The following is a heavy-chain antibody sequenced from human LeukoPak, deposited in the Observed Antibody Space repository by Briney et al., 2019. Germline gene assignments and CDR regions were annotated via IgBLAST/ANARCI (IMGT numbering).Heavy chain of an antibody. D-gene: IGHD2-2*01. CDR1: GFTFSSYS. J-gene: IGHJ6*03. Sequence: GGSLRLSCAASGFTFSSYSMNWVRQAPGKGLEWVSYISSSSSTIYYADSVKGRFTISRDNAKNSLYLQMNSLRAEDTAVYYCAGEYCSSTSCYYYYYMDVWGKGTTVTVSS. CDR2: ISSSSSTI. V-gene: IGHV3-48*01. CDR3: AGEYCSSTSCYYYYYMDV.